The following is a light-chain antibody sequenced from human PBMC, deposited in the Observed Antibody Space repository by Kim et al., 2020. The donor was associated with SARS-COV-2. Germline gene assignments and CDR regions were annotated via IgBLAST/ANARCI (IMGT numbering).Light chain of an antibody. CDR2: GAS. CDR3: QQYGYSPWT. Sequence: EIVLTQSPGTLSLSPGVRATLSCRASQSVSDSNLAWYQQKPGRAPRLLIYGASTRATGIPDRFSGSGSGTDFTLTISRLEPEDFAMYYCQQYGYSPWTFGQGTKVDIK. CDR1: QSVSDSN. V-gene: IGKV3-20*01. J-gene: IGKJ1*01.